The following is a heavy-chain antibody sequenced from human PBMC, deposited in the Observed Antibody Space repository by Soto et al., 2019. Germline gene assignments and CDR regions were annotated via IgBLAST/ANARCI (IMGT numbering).Heavy chain of an antibody. CDR2: INAGNGNT. Sequence: ASVKVSCKASGYTFTSYAMHWVRQAPGQRLEWMGWINAGNGNTKYSQKFQGRVTITRDTSASTAYMELSSLRSEDTAVYYCARIGYWTSDYYYGMDVWGQRTTVTVSS. J-gene: IGHJ6*02. CDR3: ARIGYWTSDYYYGMDV. D-gene: IGHD3-22*01. V-gene: IGHV1-3*01. CDR1: GYTFTSYA.